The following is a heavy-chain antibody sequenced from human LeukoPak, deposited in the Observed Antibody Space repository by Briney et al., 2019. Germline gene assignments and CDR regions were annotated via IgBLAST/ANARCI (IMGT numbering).Heavy chain of an antibody. J-gene: IGHJ4*02. CDR3: ARPFRGYYYDSSGYYY. Sequence: GASLKISCKASGSSFSSYWIAWGRPTPGKGLEWMGVIYPHDYDTRYSPSFQGQVTISADRSTTTAYLQWSSLKASDTAMYYCARPFRGYYYDSSGYYYWGQGTLVTVSS. D-gene: IGHD3-22*01. CDR1: GSSFSSYW. CDR2: IYPHDYDT. V-gene: IGHV5-51*01.